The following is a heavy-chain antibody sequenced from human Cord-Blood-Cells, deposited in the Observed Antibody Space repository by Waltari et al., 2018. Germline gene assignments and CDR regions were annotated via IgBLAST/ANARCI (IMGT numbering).Heavy chain of an antibody. CDR1: GYSISSGYY. Sequence: QVQLQESGPGLVKPSETLSLTCAVSGYSISSGYYWGWIRQPPGKGLEWIGSIYHSGSTYYNPSLKSRVTISVDTSKNQFSPKLSSVTAADTAVYYCARDNYDSSGYYFQHWGQGTLVTVSS. CDR3: ARDNYDSSGYYFQH. J-gene: IGHJ1*01. CDR2: IYHSGST. D-gene: IGHD3-22*01. V-gene: IGHV4-38-2*02.